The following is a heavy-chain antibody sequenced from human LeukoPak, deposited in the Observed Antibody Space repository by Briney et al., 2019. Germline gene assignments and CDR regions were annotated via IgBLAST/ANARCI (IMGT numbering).Heavy chain of an antibody. CDR3: ARVRSVGGNPHAFNI. J-gene: IGHJ3*02. Sequence: GGSLRLSCAASGFTFSSHSMNWVRQAPGKGLEWVSCISSSSSSIYYADSVKGRFTISRDNAKNSLYLEMNSLRAEDTAVYYCARVRSVGGNPHAFNIWGQGTMVTVSS. V-gene: IGHV3-21*01. CDR1: GFTFSSHS. D-gene: IGHD4-23*01. CDR2: ISSSSSSI.